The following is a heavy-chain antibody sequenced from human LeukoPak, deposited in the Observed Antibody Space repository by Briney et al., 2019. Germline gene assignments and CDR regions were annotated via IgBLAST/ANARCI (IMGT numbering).Heavy chain of an antibody. CDR3: ARLAVAGLNPIDY. J-gene: IGHJ4*02. Sequence: ASVKVSCTASGGTFSIYAISWVRQAPGQGLEWMGGIIPIFGTANYAQKFQGRVTITADESTSTAYMELSSLRSEDTAVYYCARLAVAGLNPIDYWGQGTLVTVSS. D-gene: IGHD6-19*01. CDR2: IIPIFGTA. V-gene: IGHV1-69*13. CDR1: GGTFSIYA.